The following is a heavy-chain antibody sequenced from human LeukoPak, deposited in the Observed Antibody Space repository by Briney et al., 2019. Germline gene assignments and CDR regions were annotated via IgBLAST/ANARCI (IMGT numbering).Heavy chain of an antibody. CDR1: GFTFSDYD. J-gene: IGHJ4*02. Sequence: GGSLRLSCVASGFTFSDYDMSWVRQAPGKGLEWVSAITDSGTSTYYADSLKGRFTISRENSKSTVFLQMNILRHEDTAIYYCVIWGVYDVLNGYYVPDYWGQGTLVTVSS. D-gene: IGHD3-9*01. V-gene: IGHV3-23*01. CDR2: ITDSGTST. CDR3: VIWGVYDVLNGYYVPDY.